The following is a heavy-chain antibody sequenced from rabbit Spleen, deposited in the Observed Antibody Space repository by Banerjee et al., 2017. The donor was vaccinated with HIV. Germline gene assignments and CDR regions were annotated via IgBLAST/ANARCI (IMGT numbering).Heavy chain of an antibody. Sequence: QSLEESGGDLVKPGASLTLTCTASGFSFSNYYYMCWVRQAPGKGLEWIACIYAGGGDYTSYASWAKGRFSVTRSTSLNTVTLQVNSLTVADTATYLCARGDNYFRFNLWGPGTLVTVS. V-gene: IGHV1S40*01. CDR1: GFSFSNYYY. J-gene: IGHJ4*01. CDR3: ARGDNYFRFNL. D-gene: IGHD2-1*01. CDR2: IYAGGGDYT.